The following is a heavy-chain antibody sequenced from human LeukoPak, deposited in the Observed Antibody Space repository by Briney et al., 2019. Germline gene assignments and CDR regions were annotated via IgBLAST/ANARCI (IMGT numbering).Heavy chain of an antibody. Sequence: GGSLRLSCAASGFTFSSYSMNWVRQAPGKGLERVSYISSSGSTIYYADSVKGRFTISRDNAKNSLYLQMSSLRAEDTAVYYCAREGVGVTHPFDYWGQGTLVTVSS. CDR2: ISSSGSTI. J-gene: IGHJ4*02. D-gene: IGHD4-23*01. CDR3: AREGVGVTHPFDY. V-gene: IGHV3-48*04. CDR1: GFTFSSYS.